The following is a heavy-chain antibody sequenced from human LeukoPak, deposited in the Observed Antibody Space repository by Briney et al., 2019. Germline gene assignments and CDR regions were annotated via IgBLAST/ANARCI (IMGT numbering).Heavy chain of an antibody. Sequence: ASVKVSCKASGYTFTSYGISWVRQAPGQGLEWMGWISAYNGNTIYAQKFQGRVTMTTDTSTSTAYMELRSLRSDDTAVYYCARAVGHCSSTSCYRDIGYYYYYYMDVWGKGTTVTISS. CDR2: ISAYNGNT. CDR1: GYTFTSYG. J-gene: IGHJ6*03. CDR3: ARAVGHCSSTSCYRDIGYYYYYYMDV. V-gene: IGHV1-18*01. D-gene: IGHD2-2*01.